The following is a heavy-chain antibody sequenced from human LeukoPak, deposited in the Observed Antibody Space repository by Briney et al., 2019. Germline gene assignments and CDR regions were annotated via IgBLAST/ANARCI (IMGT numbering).Heavy chain of an antibody. V-gene: IGHV3-30*13. Sequence: PGGSLRLSCAASGFTFSSYSMNWVRQAPGKGLEWVAGISHDGTNKYYADSVKGRFTISRDKSNNRLYVQMNSLRREDTAVYYCARAAGYSSSWYYFQHWGQGTLVTVSS. CDR2: ISHDGTNK. D-gene: IGHD6-13*01. CDR1: GFTFSSYS. J-gene: IGHJ1*01. CDR3: ARAAGYSSSWYYFQH.